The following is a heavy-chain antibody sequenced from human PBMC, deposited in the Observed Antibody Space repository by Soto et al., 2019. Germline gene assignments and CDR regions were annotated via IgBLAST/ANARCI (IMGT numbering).Heavy chain of an antibody. Sequence: EVQLVESGGGLVQPGGSLRLSCAASGFSFSDLYMDWVRQAPGKGLEWVGRSRNKANSYTTEYAASVKGRFTISRDDSTHSLHLQMNSLRTEDTAVYFCGSAGTLSVCYYVDYWGQGTLVTVSS. CDR1: GFSFSDLY. CDR2: SRNKANSYTT. J-gene: IGHJ4*02. CDR3: GSAGTLSVCYYVDY. V-gene: IGHV3-72*01. D-gene: IGHD1-1*01.